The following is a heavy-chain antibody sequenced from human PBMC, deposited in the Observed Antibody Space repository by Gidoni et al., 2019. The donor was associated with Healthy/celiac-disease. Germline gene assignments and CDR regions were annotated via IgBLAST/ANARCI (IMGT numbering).Heavy chain of an antibody. D-gene: IGHD3-10*01. CDR3: ASYYYGERVPWYFDL. CDR2: INAVNGNT. Sequence: QVQLVQSGAEVKKPGASVKVSCKASGYTFTSYAMHWVRQAPGQRLEWMGWINAVNGNTKYSQKFQGRVTITRDTSASTAYMELSSLRSEDTAVYYCASYYYGERVPWYFDLWGRGTLVTVSS. V-gene: IGHV1-3*01. CDR1: GYTFTSYA. J-gene: IGHJ2*01.